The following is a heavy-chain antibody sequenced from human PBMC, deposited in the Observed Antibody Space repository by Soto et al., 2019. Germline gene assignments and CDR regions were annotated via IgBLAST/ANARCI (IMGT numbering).Heavy chain of an antibody. Sequence: EVQLVESGGGLVQPGGSLRLSCAASGFTVSSNYTSWVRQAPEKELEWVSAIYTGGSTYYAESVKGRFTISRDNSKNTLYLQMNSLRAEDTAVYYCARDRIATAGTFFDYWGQGTLVTVSS. CDR2: IYTGGST. CDR3: ARDRIATAGTFFDY. CDR1: GFTVSSNY. D-gene: IGHD6-13*01. J-gene: IGHJ4*02. V-gene: IGHV3-66*01.